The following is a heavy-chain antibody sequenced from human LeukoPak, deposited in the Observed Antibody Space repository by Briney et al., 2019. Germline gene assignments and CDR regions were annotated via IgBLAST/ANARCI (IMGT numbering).Heavy chain of an antibody. V-gene: IGHV4-59*01. D-gene: IGHD5-18*01. Sequence: SETLSLTCTVSGGSISSYYWSWIRQPPGKGLEWIGYIYYSGSTNYNPSLKSRVTTSVDASKNQFSLKLSSVTAADTAVYYCASLNSFGRDYWGQGTLVTVSS. J-gene: IGHJ4*02. CDR2: IYYSGST. CDR3: ASLNSFGRDY. CDR1: GGSISSYY.